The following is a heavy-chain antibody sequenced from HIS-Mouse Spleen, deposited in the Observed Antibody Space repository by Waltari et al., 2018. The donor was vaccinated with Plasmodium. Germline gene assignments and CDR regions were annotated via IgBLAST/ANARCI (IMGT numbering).Heavy chain of an antibody. CDR2: IYYSGGT. CDR3: ARDRITGTSYFDY. D-gene: IGHD1-7*01. J-gene: IGHJ4*02. CDR1: GGSISSSSYY. Sequence: QLQLQESGPGLVKPSETLSLTCTVSGGSISSSSYYWGWIRQPPGKGLEWIGSIYYSGGTYSNPSLKSRVTISVDTSKNQFSLKLSSVTAADTAVYYCARDRITGTSYFDYWGQGTLVTVSS. V-gene: IGHV4-39*07.